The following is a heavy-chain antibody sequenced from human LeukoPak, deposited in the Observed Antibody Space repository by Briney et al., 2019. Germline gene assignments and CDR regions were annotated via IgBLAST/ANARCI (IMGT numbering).Heavy chain of an antibody. CDR3: AREEAAAGFDP. V-gene: IGHV3-53*01. Sequence: GGSLRLSCAASGFTVSSNYMSWVRQAPGKGLEWVSVIYSGGSTYYADSVKGRFTISRDNSKNTLYLQMNSLRAEDTAVYYCAREEAAAGFDPWGQGTLVTVSS. J-gene: IGHJ5*02. CDR1: GFTVSSNY. D-gene: IGHD6-13*01. CDR2: IYSGGST.